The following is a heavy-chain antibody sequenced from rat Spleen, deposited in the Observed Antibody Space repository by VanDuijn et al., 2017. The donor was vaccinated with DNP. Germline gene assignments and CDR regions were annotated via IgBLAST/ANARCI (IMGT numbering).Heavy chain of an antibody. CDR2: ISYDGSST. D-gene: IGHD1-11*01. V-gene: IGHV5S10*01. CDR1: EFTFSKSD. J-gene: IGHJ2*01. Sequence: EVQLVESGGGLVQPGRSLKLSCVASEFTFSKSDVAWVRQAPTQGLEWVATISYDGSSTYHGDSVKGRFTISRDNAKSTLYLQMDSLRSEDTATYYCTTDFERGYWGQGVMVTVSS. CDR3: TTDFERGY.